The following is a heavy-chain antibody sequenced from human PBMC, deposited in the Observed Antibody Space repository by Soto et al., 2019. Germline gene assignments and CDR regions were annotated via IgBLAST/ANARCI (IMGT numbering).Heavy chain of an antibody. CDR1: GGSISSYY. J-gene: IGHJ6*02. CDR2: IYYSGST. V-gene: IGHV4-59*01. Sequence: SSETLSLTCTVSGGSISSYYWSWIRQPPGKGLEWIGYIYYSGSTNYNPSLKSRVTISVDTSKNQFSLKLSSVTAADTAVYYCASIAARPQAAYYYYGMDVWGQGTTVTVSS. CDR3: ASIAARPQAAYYYYGMDV. D-gene: IGHD6-6*01.